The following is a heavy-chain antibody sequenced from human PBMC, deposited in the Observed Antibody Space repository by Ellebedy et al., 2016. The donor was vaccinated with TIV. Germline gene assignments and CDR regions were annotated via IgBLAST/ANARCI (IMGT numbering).Heavy chain of an antibody. V-gene: IGHV3-30*18. CDR2: ISYDGSNK. Sequence: GESLKISCAASGFTFSSYGMHWVRQAPGKGLEWVAVISYDGSNKYYADSVKGRFTISRDNSKNTLYLQMNSLRAEDTAVYYCAKDGGSSGWYEEVPDYWGQGTLVTVSS. J-gene: IGHJ4*02. CDR1: GFTFSSYG. CDR3: AKDGGSSGWYEEVPDY. D-gene: IGHD6-19*01.